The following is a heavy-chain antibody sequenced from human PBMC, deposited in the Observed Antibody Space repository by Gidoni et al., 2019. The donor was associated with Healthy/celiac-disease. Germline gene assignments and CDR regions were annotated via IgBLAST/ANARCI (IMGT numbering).Heavy chain of an antibody. J-gene: IGHJ3*02. D-gene: IGHD2-15*01. CDR1: GSSIRSGYY. V-gene: IGHV4-38-2*02. CDR2: IDHSGSP. CDR3: ARDNPVVQDAFDI. Sequence: QVQLQESGPGLVQPSEPLSPTCAVSGSSIRSGYYLGWLRQPPGKGLEWIGIIDHSGSPYYNPSLKSRVTISVDTSKNQFSLKLSSVTAADTAVYYCARDNPVVQDAFDIWGQGTMVTVSS.